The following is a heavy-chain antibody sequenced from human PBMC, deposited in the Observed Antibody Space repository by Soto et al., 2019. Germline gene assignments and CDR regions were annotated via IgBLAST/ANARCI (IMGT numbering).Heavy chain of an antibody. V-gene: IGHV3-21*01. CDR1: GFTFSSYS. J-gene: IGHJ6*02. Sequence: GGSLRLSCAASGFTFSSYSMNWVRQAPGKGLEWVSSISSSSSYIYYADSVKGRFTISRDNAKNSLYLQMNSLRAEETAVYYCARGSSGYYYYGMDVWGQGTTVTGS. CDR3: ARGSSGYYYYGMDV. D-gene: IGHD6-25*01. CDR2: ISSSSSYI.